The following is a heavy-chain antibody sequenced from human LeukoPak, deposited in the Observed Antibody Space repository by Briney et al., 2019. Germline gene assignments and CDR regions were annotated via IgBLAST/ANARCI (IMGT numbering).Heavy chain of an antibody. CDR3: AKDNRADYYDSSGYYYADNWFDP. V-gene: IGHV3-9*01. D-gene: IGHD3-22*01. J-gene: IGHJ5*02. Sequence: GRSLRLSCAASGFTFDDYAMHWVRQAPGKGLEWVSGNSWNSGSIGYADSVKGRFTISRDNAKNSLYLQMNSLRAEDTALYYCAKDNRADYYDSSGYYYADNWFDPWGQGTLVTVSS. CDR1: GFTFDDYA. CDR2: NSWNSGSI.